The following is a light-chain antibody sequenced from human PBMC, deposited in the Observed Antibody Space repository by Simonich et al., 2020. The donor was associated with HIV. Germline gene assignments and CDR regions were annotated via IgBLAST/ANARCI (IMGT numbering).Light chain of an antibody. CDR3: QQYYDTPYT. Sequence: DIVVTQSPDSLAVSLGERATINCKSSQSVLYSSNNKNYLAWYQQKPGQPPKLLIYWASTRESGVPDRFSGSESGTDFTLTISSLQAEDVAVYYCQQYYDTPYTFGQGTKLEIK. CDR2: WAS. CDR1: QSVLYSSNNKNY. V-gene: IGKV4-1*01. J-gene: IGKJ2*01.